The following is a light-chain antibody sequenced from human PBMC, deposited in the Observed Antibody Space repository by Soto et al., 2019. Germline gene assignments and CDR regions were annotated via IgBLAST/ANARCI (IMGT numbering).Light chain of an antibody. CDR1: SSDVGGYKF. V-gene: IGLV2-14*01. Sequence: QSSLTHPASLSGSPGQSITISCTGTSSDVGGYKFVSWYQQHPGKVPRLMIYEVSNRPSGVSNRFSGSKSGNTASLTISGLQAEDEADYYCSSYTTSSTLEVFGPGTKVTVL. J-gene: IGLJ1*01. CDR2: EVS. CDR3: SSYTTSSTLEV.